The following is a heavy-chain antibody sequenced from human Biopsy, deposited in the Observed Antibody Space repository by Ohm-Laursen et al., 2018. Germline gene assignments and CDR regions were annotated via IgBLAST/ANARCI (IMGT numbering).Heavy chain of an antibody. CDR2: VYYTGST. D-gene: IGHD3-22*01. J-gene: IGHJ2*01. Sequence: GTLSLTCIVSGDSISSYYWSWIRQPPGKGLQWIGYVYYTGSTDYNPSLQSRVTISVDTSKKHFSLRLRSVTPADTAIYYCARDRGYYSDRTVPGYFDLWGRGTLVTVSS. CDR3: ARDRGYYSDRTVPGYFDL. CDR1: GDSISSYY. V-gene: IGHV4-59*01.